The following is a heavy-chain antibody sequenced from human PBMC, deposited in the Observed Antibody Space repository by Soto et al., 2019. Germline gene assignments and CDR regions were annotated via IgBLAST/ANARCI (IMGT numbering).Heavy chain of an antibody. J-gene: IGHJ3*02. CDR1: GFSLSTSGMR. V-gene: IGHV2-70*04. Sequence: SGPTLVNPTQTLTLTCTFSGFSLSTSGMRVSWIRQPPGKALEWLARIDWDDDKFYSTSLKTRLTISKDTPKNQVLLTMTNMDPVDTATYYCARNGATVVNAFDIWGQGTMVTVSS. CDR2: IDWDDDK. D-gene: IGHD4-17*01. CDR3: ARNGATVVNAFDI.